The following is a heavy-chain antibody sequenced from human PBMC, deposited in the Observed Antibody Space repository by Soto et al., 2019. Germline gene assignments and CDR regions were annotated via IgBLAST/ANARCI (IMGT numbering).Heavy chain of an antibody. J-gene: IGHJ3*01. CDR3: VRRAITATTKWGAFDV. D-gene: IGHD1-20*01. Sequence: EVQLLESGGGLVQPGGSLRLSCAASGFTFSSFVMNWVRQAAGKGLEWVSTISPGADVSHYTDSVKGRFTISRDNSRRTLHLQMDSLRVEDAAVYFCVRRAITATTKWGAFDVWGQGTAVTVSS. CDR1: GFTFSSFV. V-gene: IGHV3-23*01. CDR2: ISPGADVS.